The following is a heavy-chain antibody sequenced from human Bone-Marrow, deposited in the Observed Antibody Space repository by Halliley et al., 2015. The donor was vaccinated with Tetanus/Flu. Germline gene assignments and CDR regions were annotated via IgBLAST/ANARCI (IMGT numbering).Heavy chain of an antibody. CDR3: ARGGGEGRGFHYRWFDP. J-gene: IGHJ5*02. D-gene: IGHD3-22*01. CDR2: IYPDGTT. Sequence: IYPDGTTYYADSVKGRFIISRHNSENTVSLEMNSLRPDDTAVYSCARGGGEGRGFHYRWFDPWGQGTLVTVSS. V-gene: IGHV3-53*04.